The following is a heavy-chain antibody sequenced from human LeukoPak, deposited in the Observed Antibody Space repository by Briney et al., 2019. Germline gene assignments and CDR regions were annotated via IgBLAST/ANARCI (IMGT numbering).Heavy chain of an antibody. V-gene: IGHV1-18*04. D-gene: IGHD3-10*01. Sequence: ASVKVSCKASGYTFTNSYIHWVRQAPGQGLEWMGWISAYNGNTNYAQKLQGRVTMTTDTSTSTAYMELRSLRSDDTAVYYCARKAGYYYMDVWGKGTTVTVSS. CDR2: ISAYNGNT. CDR3: ARKAGYYYMDV. J-gene: IGHJ6*03. CDR1: GYTFTNSY.